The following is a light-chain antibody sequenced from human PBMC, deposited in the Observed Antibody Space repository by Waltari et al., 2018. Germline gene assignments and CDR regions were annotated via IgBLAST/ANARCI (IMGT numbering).Light chain of an antibody. J-gene: IGLJ2*01. V-gene: IGLV2-23*03. Sequence: QSALTQPASVSGSPGQSLTISCTGTSIDVGSFNLVHWYHQHPGKAPKLMIYEGSKRPSGVSNRFSGSKSGNTASLTISGLQAEDEADYYCCSYAGSSTFVVFGGGTKLTVL. CDR3: CSYAGSSTFVV. CDR2: EGS. CDR1: SIDVGSFNL.